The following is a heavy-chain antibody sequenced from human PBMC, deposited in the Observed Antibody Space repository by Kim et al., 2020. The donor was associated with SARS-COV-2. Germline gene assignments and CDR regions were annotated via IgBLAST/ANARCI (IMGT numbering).Heavy chain of an antibody. Sequence: GGSLRLSCAASGFTFSSYEMNWVRQAPGKGLEWVSYISSSGSTIYYADSVKGRFTISRDNAKNALYLQMNSLRAEDTALYYCARARARLMITFGGVIPYMDVLGQRTTVTVSS. D-gene: IGHD3-16*02. CDR2: ISSSGSTI. CDR3: ARARARLMITFGGVIPYMDV. V-gene: IGHV3-48*03. CDR1: GFTFSSYE. J-gene: IGHJ6*02.